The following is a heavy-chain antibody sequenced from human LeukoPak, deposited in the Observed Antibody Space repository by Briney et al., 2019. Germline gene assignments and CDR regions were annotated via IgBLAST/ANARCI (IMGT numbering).Heavy chain of an antibody. Sequence: GGSLRLSCAASGFTFSSYAMSWVRQAPGKGPEWVSLISGSGGSTYYADSVKGRVTISRDTSKNTLYLQMDSLRAEDTAVYYCALYYDSSGNTSRLHYWGQGTLVTVSS. CDR2: ISGSGGST. CDR1: GFTFSSYA. D-gene: IGHD3-22*01. J-gene: IGHJ4*02. CDR3: ALYYDSSGNTSRLHY. V-gene: IGHV3-23*01.